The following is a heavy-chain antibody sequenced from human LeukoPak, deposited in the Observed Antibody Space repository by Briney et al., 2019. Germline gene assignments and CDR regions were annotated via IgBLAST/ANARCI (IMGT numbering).Heavy chain of an antibody. D-gene: IGHD3-16*01. J-gene: IGHJ4*02. CDR3: ARAGFGFGRFFDY. CDR1: GFTLNTHV. V-gene: IGHV3-30-3*01. CDR2: VSYAGNND. Sequence: GRSLRLSCVASGFTLNTHVMHWVRQSPGKGLEWVAAVSYAGNNDFYADSIKGRFTISRDNSKNTLFLQMNSLRAEDTAVYYCARAGFGFGRFFDYWGQGTLVTVSS.